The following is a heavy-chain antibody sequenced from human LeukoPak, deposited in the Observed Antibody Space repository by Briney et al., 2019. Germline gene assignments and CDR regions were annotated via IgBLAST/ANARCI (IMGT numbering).Heavy chain of an antibody. Sequence: GGSLRLSCAASGFTFDDYAMHWVRQAPGKGLEWVSLISWDGGSTYYVDSVKGRFTISRDNSKNSLYLQMNSLRAEDTALYYCAKAGDCTNGVCYTTYYYMDVWGKGTTVTVSS. CDR1: GFTFDDYA. D-gene: IGHD2-8*01. CDR2: ISWDGGST. CDR3: AKAGDCTNGVCYTTYYYMDV. J-gene: IGHJ6*03. V-gene: IGHV3-43D*04.